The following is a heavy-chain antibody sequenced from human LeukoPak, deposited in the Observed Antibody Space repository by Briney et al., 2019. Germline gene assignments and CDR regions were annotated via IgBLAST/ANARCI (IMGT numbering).Heavy chain of an antibody. D-gene: IGHD3-10*01. V-gene: IGHV7-4-1*02. CDR2: INTNTGNP. CDR3: ASPVRGEGYDYYYGMDV. Sequence: ASVKVSCKASGCSFTNYAMNWVRQAPGQGLEWMGWINTNTGNPTYAQGFTGRFVFSLDTSVSTAYLQISSLKAEDTAVYYCASPVRGEGYDYYYGMDVWGQGTTVTVSS. CDR1: GCSFTNYA. J-gene: IGHJ6*02.